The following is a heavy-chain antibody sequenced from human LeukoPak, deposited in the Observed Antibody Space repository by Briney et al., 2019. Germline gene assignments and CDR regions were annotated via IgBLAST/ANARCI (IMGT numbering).Heavy chain of an antibody. V-gene: IGHV1-18*01. Sequence: GASVKVSCKASGYTFTSYGISWVRQAPGQGLEWMGWISAYNGNTNYAQKLQGRVTMTTDTSTSTAYMEPRSLRSDDTAVYYCAREDYDILTGYSSRFDYYYGMDVWGQGTTVTVSS. CDR3: AREDYDILTGYSSRFDYYYGMDV. J-gene: IGHJ6*02. D-gene: IGHD3-9*01. CDR1: GYTFTSYG. CDR2: ISAYNGNT.